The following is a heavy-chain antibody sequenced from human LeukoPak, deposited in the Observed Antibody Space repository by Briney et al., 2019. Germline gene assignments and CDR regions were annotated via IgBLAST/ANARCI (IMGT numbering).Heavy chain of an antibody. V-gene: IGHV4-39*07. D-gene: IGHD3-3*01. Sequence: SETLSLTCTVSGGSISSSSYYWGWIRQPPGKGLEWIGSIYYSGSTYYNPSLKSRVTISVDTSKNQFSLKLSSVTAADTAVYYCARGQEWVPVRIIRFLEWYDYWGQGTLVTVSS. CDR1: GGSISSSSYY. J-gene: IGHJ4*02. CDR2: IYYSGST. CDR3: ARGQEWVPVRIIRFLEWYDY.